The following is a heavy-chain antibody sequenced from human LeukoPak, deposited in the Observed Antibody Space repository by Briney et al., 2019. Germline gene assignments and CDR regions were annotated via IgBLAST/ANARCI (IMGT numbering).Heavy chain of an antibody. V-gene: IGHV1-2*06. J-gene: IGHJ4*02. CDR2: INPNSGGT. D-gene: IGHD1-26*01. CDR1: GYTFTGHY. Sequence: ASVKVSCKASGYTFTGHYMHWVRQAPGQGLEWMGRINPNSGGTNYAQKFQGRVTMTGDTSISTAYMELSSLRSDDTAVYYCTRESGSYHGNDYWGQGTLVTVSS. CDR3: TRESGSYHGNDY.